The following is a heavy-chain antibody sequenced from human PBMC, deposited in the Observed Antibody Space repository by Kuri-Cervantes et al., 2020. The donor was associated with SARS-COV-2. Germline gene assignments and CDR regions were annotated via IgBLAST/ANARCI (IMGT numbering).Heavy chain of an antibody. CDR2: ISWNSGSI. V-gene: IGHV3-9*01. D-gene: IGHD2-8*02. Sequence: SLKISCAASGFTFDDYAMHWVRQAPGKGLEWVSGISWNSGSIGYADSVKGRFTISRDNAKNSLYLQMNSLRAEDTAVYYCANTLVHWCFDYWGQGTLVTVSS. CDR1: GFTFDDYA. CDR3: ANTLVHWCFDY. J-gene: IGHJ4*02.